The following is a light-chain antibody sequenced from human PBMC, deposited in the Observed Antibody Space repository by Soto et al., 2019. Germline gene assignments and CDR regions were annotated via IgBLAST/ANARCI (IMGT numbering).Light chain of an antibody. V-gene: IGKV3-15*01. J-gene: IGKJ2*01. CDR3: QQSNNLPYT. CDR1: QSVSSN. Sequence: EIVMTQSPATLSVSPGERATLSCRASQSVSSNLAWYQQKPGQGPRLLLYGASTRATGIPARFSCSGSGTDFTLTISSLQSEDVAVYYCQQSNNLPYTFVKGTKLEIK. CDR2: GAS.